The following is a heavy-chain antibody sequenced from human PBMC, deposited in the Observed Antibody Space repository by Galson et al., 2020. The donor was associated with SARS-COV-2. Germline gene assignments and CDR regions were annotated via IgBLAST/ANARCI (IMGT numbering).Heavy chain of an antibody. CDR3: AKSQSSSWYHFDF. J-gene: IGHJ4*02. Sequence: SETLSLTCTVSGGSIRRSSFYWDWIRLPPGKGLEWIGSIYHSGSPYYNPSLESRVTMSVDTSKNQFSLKLSSVTAADSAIYYCAKSQSSSWYHFDFWGQGTRVTVSS. CDR1: GGSIRRSSFY. V-gene: IGHV4-39*01. CDR2: IYHSGSP. D-gene: IGHD6-13*01.